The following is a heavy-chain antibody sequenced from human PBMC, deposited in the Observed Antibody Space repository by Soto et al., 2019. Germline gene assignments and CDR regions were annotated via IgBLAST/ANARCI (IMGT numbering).Heavy chain of an antibody. V-gene: IGHV3-30*18. J-gene: IGHJ6*02. CDR3: AKVGAYYYGSGSYYSAPNLGYYYYGMDV. D-gene: IGHD3-10*01. CDR2: ISYDGSNK. Sequence: GGSLRLSCAASGFTFSSYGMHWVRQAPGKGLEWVAVISYDGSNKYYADSVKGRFTISRDNSKNTLYLQMNSLRAEDTAVYYCAKVGAYYYGSGSYYSAPNLGYYYYGMDVWGQGTTVTVSS. CDR1: GFTFSSYG.